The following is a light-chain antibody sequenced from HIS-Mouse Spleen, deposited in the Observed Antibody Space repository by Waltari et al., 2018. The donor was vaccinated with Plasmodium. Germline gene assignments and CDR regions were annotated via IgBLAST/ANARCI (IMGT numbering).Light chain of an antibody. CDR1: KLGDTY. CDR2: QDS. CDR3: QAWDSSTDYV. V-gene: IGLV3-1*01. Sequence: SYELTQPPSVSVSPGQTASITCSGDKLGDTYACWYQQKPGQSPVLVIYQDSKRPSGIPERFSGYNSGNTATMTISETQAMDEADYYCQAWDSSTDYVFGTGTKVTVL. J-gene: IGLJ1*01.